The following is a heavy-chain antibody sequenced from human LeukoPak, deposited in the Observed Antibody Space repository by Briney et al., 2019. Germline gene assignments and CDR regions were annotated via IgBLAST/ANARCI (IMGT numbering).Heavy chain of an antibody. CDR2: ISDSGGNT. CDR1: GFTFSSYA. Sequence: PGGSLRLSCAASGFTFSSYAMSWFRQAPVKGLEWVSTISDSGGNTYYADSVKGRFSISRDNSKNTLYLQMNSLRAEDTAVYYCAKGAPLYSSSPEYFQHWGQGTLVTVSS. V-gene: IGHV3-23*01. J-gene: IGHJ1*01. CDR3: AKGAPLYSSSPEYFQH. D-gene: IGHD6-13*01.